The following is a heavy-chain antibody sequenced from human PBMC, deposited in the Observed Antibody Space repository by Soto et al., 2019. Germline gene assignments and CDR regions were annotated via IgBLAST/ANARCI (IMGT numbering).Heavy chain of an antibody. V-gene: IGHV4-61*01. CDR3: ACMRYFWSGNDAFDI. D-gene: IGHD3-3*01. CDR2: MYYSGST. Sequence: SETLSLTCTVSGGSVSSGSYYWSWIRQPPGKGLEWIGYMYYSGSTNYNPSLKSRVTISLDTSKNQFSLKLRSVTAADTAVYFCACMRYFWSGNDAFDICGQGTMVTVSS. J-gene: IGHJ3*02. CDR1: GGSVSSGSYY.